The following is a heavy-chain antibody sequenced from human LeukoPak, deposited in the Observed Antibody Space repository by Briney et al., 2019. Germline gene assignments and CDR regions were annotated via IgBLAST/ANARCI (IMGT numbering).Heavy chain of an antibody. D-gene: IGHD4-11*01. J-gene: IGHJ6*02. CDR3: AYSVYYYYGMDV. CDR2: INAGNGNT. V-gene: IGHV1-3*01. CDR1: GYTFASYA. Sequence: ASVKVSCKASGYTFASYAMHWVRQAPGQRLEWMGWINAGNGNTKYSQKFQGRVTITRDTSASTAYMELSSLRPEDTAVYYCAYSVYYYYGMDVWGQGTTVTVSS.